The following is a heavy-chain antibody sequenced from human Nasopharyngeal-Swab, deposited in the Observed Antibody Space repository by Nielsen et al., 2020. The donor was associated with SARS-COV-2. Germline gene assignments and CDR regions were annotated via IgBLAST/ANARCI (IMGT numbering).Heavy chain of an antibody. V-gene: IGHV3-7*01. J-gene: IGHJ3*02. D-gene: IGHD2-15*01. CDR3: ARDEAVVAATQISDAFDI. CDR2: IKQDGSEK. Sequence: VRQAPGKGLEWVANIKQDGSEKYYVDSVKGRFTISRDNAKNSLHLQMNSLRAEDTAVYYCARDEAVVAATQISDAFDIWGQGTMVTVSS.